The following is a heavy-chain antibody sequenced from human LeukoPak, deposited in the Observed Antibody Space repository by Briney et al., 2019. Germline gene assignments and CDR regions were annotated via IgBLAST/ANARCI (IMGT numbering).Heavy chain of an antibody. D-gene: IGHD3-10*01. Sequence: PGGSLRLSCAASGFTFSSYAMTWVRQAPGKGLEWVSGIGGSSGKIFYADSVKGRFTISRDNSKNTPYLQMNTLRAEDTAVYFCAKQPYQYVSGSPSWLDPWGQGTLVTVSS. V-gene: IGHV3-23*01. CDR2: IGGSSGKI. CDR3: AKQPYQYVSGSPSWLDP. CDR1: GFTFSSYA. J-gene: IGHJ5*02.